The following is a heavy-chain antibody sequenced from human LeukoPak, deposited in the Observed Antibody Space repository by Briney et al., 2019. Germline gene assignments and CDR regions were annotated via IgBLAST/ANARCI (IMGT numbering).Heavy chain of an antibody. D-gene: IGHD4-17*01. CDR2: ISYDGSNI. CDR3: ARDRDGDYDGSFDY. CDR1: GFTFSSYA. J-gene: IGHJ4*02. Sequence: GGSLRLSCAASGFTFSSYAMHWVRQAPGKGLEWVAVISYDGSNIYYADSVKGRFTISRDNSKNTLYLQMNSLRAEDTAVYYCARDRDGDYDGSFDYWGQGTLVTVSS. V-gene: IGHV3-30-3*01.